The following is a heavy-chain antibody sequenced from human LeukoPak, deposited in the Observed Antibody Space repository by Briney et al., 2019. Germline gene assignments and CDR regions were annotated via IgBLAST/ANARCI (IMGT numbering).Heavy chain of an antibody. Sequence: AASVKVSCKASGYTFTSYYMHWVRRAPGQGLEWMGIINPSGGSTSYAQKFQGRVTMTRDTSTSTVYMELSSLRSEDTAVYYCAREWINSGSYNGFDPWGQGTLVTVSS. D-gene: IGHD1-26*01. CDR2: INPSGGST. V-gene: IGHV1-46*01. J-gene: IGHJ5*02. CDR3: AREWINSGSYNGFDP. CDR1: GYTFTSYY.